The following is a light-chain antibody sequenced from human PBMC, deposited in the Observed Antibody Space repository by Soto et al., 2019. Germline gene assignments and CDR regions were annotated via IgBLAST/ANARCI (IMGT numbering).Light chain of an antibody. Sequence: EIMLTQAPGTLSLSPGDRATLSCRASQSVSGSYLAWYQPKPGQAPRLLIYDASSRATGIPDRFSGSGSGTDFTLTISRLEPEDFAVYYCQQYASSPRTFGQGTKGDIK. CDR3: QQYASSPRT. J-gene: IGKJ1*01. V-gene: IGKV3-20*01. CDR2: DAS. CDR1: QSVSGSY.